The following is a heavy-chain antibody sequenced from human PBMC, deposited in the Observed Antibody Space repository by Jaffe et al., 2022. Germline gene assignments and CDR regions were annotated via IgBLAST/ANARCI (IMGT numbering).Heavy chain of an antibody. CDR2: IKQDGSEK. CDR1: GFTFSSYW. V-gene: IGHV3-7*01. CDR3: ARGERYCSSTSCPMSEYFQH. J-gene: IGHJ1*01. Sequence: EVQLVESGGGLVQPGGSLRLSCAASGFTFSSYWMSWVRQAPGKGLEWVANIKQDGSEKYYVDSVKGRFTISRDNAKNSLYLQMNSLRAEDTAVYYCARGERYCSSTSCPMSEYFQHWGQGTLVTVSS. D-gene: IGHD2-2*01.